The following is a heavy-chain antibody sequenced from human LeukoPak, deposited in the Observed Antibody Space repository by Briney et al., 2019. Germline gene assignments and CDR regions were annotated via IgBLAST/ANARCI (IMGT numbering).Heavy chain of an antibody. D-gene: IGHD1-14*01. CDR1: GFTFTSYA. Sequence: GGSLRLSCAASGFTFTSYAMHWVRQTPGKGLEWVAVISYDGSNKYYADSVQGRFTISRDNSKNTLYLEMNSLSPDDTAVYYCARGVEPLAANTLAYWGQGTLVTVSS. CDR3: ARGVEPLAANTLAY. CDR2: ISYDGSNK. V-gene: IGHV3-30*14. J-gene: IGHJ4*02.